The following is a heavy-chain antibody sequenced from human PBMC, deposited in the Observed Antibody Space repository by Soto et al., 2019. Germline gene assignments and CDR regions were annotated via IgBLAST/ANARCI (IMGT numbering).Heavy chain of an antibody. CDR3: ARVNGGNTAFLEWLLFGAFDI. Sequence: EVQLVESGGGLVQPGGSLRLSCAASGFTVSSNYMSWVRQAPGKGLEWVAVIYSGASTYYADSVKGRFTISRDNSKNTLYLQMNSLRAEDTAVYYCARVNGGNTAFLEWLLFGAFDIWGQGTMVTVSS. CDR2: IYSGAST. D-gene: IGHD3-3*02. V-gene: IGHV3-66*01. CDR1: GFTVSSNY. J-gene: IGHJ3*02.